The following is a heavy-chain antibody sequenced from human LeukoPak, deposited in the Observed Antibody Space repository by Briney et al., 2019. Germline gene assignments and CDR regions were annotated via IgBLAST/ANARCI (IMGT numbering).Heavy chain of an antibody. CDR2: FDPEDDKI. CDR1: GYRLSELA. D-gene: IGHD3-22*01. Sequence: VSVKVSCKVSGYRLSELAIHWVRQAPGTGLEWMGGFDPEDDKIIYAQQFQGRVTMTRDTSTSTVYMELSSLRSEDTAVYYCATLDDYYSAYWGQGTLVTVSS. V-gene: IGHV1-24*01. J-gene: IGHJ4*02. CDR3: ATLDDYYSAY.